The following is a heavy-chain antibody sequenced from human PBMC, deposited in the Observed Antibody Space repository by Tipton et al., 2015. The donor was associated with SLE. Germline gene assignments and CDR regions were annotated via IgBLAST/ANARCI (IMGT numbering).Heavy chain of an antibody. Sequence: TLSLTCTVSGGSISSHYWSWIRQPPGKGLEWIGYIYYSGSTNYNPSLKSRVTMSVDTSKNQFSLKLSSVTAADTAVYYCARDRAVAGPRAEYFQHWGQGTLVTVSS. V-gene: IGHV4-59*11. CDR3: ARDRAVAGPRAEYFQH. CDR1: GGSISSHY. J-gene: IGHJ1*01. CDR2: IYYSGST. D-gene: IGHD6-19*01.